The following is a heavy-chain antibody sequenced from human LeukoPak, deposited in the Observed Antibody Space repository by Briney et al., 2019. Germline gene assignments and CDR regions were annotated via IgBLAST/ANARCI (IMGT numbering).Heavy chain of an antibody. J-gene: IGHJ4*02. D-gene: IGHD3-22*01. V-gene: IGHV3-23*01. Sequence: GGSLRLSCAASGFTLSSYAMRWVRQASGKGLEWVSAISGSGGRTHYADSVKGRFTISRDNSKNTLYPQMNSLRAGDTAVYYCAKVGMEATYYYDSRSYFDFWGQGTLVTVSS. CDR1: GFTLSSYA. CDR3: AKVGMEATYYYDSRSYFDF. CDR2: ISGSGGRT.